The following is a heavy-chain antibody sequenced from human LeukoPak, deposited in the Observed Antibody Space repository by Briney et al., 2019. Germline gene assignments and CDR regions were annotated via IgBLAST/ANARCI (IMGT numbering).Heavy chain of an antibody. CDR1: GFTFSSYN. D-gene: IGHD1-26*01. CDR2: IGSSSSTI. J-gene: IGHJ4*02. CDR3: ARNPGSYNYFDY. V-gene: IGHV3-48*02. Sequence: GGSLRLSCAASGFTFSSYNMNWVRQAPGKGLEWVSYIGSSSSTIYYADSVKGRFTISRDNAKNSLYLQMNSLRDEDTAVYYCARNPGSYNYFDYWGQGALVTVSS.